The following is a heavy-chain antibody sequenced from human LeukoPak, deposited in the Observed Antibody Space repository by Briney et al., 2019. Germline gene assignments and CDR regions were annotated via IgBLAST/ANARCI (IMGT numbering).Heavy chain of an antibody. D-gene: IGHD6-19*01. V-gene: IGHV1-46*01. Sequence: ASVKVSCKASGYTFTGYFMHWVRQAPGQGLEWMGIINCDGGSTSYAQKFQDRVTMTRDTSTSTVYMELSSLKSEDTALYYCAKAGTAEWYFDYWGQGTLVTVSS. J-gene: IGHJ4*02. CDR2: INCDGGST. CDR3: AKAGTAEWYFDY. CDR1: GYTFTGYF.